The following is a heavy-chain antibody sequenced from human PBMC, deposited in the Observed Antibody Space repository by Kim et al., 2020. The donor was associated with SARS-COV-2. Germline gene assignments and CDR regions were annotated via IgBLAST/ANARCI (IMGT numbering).Heavy chain of an antibody. V-gene: IGHV3-11*06. D-gene: IGHD3-3*01. Sequence: GGSLRLSCAASGFTFSDYYMSWIRQAPGKGLEWVSYISSSSSYTNYADSVKGRFTISRDNAKNSLYLQMNSLRAEDTAVYYCARDFWSGYHDYWGQGTLVTVSS. J-gene: IGHJ4*02. CDR1: GFTFSDYY. CDR2: ISSSSSYT. CDR3: ARDFWSGYHDY.